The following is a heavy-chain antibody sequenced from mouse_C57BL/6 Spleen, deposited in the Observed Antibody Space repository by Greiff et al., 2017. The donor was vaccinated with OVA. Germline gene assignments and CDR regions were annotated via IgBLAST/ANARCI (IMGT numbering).Heavy chain of an antibody. CDR1: GYTFTSYW. Sequence: QVQLKQPGAELVKPGASVKLSCKASGYTFTSYWMHWVKQRPGQGLEWIGMIHPNSGSTNYNEKFKSKATLTVDKSSSTAYMQLSSLTSEDSAVYYCASLTTVFDYWGQGTTLTVSS. V-gene: IGHV1-64*01. D-gene: IGHD1-1*01. CDR3: ASLTTVFDY. CDR2: IHPNSGST. J-gene: IGHJ2*01.